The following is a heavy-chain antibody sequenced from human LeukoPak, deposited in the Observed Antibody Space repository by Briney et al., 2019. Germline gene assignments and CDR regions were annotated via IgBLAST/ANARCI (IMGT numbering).Heavy chain of an antibody. CDR2: ISDSGSST. D-gene: IGHD3-3*01. V-gene: IGHV3-23*01. CDR3: AKRDYNFWSGYNY. Sequence: GGSLRLSCAASGFTFSSYAMSWVRQAPGKGLEWVSSISDSGSSTYYADSVNGRFTISRDNSKNTLYLQMNSLRAEDTALYYCAKRDYNFWSGYNYWGQGTLVTVSS. J-gene: IGHJ4*02. CDR1: GFTFSSYA.